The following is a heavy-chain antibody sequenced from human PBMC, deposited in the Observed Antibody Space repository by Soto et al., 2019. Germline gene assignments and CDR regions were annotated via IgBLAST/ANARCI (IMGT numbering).Heavy chain of an antibody. V-gene: IGHV5-51*01. Sequence: GESLKISCKGSGYSFTSYWIGWVRQMPGKGLEWMGIIYPGDSDTRYSPSFQGQVTISADKSISTAYLRWSILKASDTAMYYCARGWPTIWFGESMFDPWGQGTLVTVSS. D-gene: IGHD3-10*01. CDR3: ARGWPTIWFGESMFDP. CDR1: GYSFTSYW. CDR2: IYPGDSDT. J-gene: IGHJ5*02.